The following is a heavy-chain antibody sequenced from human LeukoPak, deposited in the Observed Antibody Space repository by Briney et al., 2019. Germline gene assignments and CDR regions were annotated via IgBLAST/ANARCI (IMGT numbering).Heavy chain of an antibody. V-gene: IGHV3-33*01. CDR3: ARRAATGGYHFDY. J-gene: IGHJ4*02. D-gene: IGHD2-8*02. CDR1: GFTFNSYG. CDR2: IWYDGTNK. Sequence: AGGSLRLSCAASGFTFNSYGVHWVRQAPGKGLEWVALIWYDGTNKFYADSVKGRFTISRNNSKNTVYLQMNSLRAEDAAVYYCARRAATGGYHFDYWGQGTLVTVSS.